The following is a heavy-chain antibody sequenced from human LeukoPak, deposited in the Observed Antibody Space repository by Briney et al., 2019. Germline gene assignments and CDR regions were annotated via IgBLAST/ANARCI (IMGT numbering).Heavy chain of an antibody. CDR3: ARRANYYDSSAAFDI. V-gene: IGHV1-69*04. D-gene: IGHD3-22*01. J-gene: IGHJ3*02. CDR2: IIPILGIA. CDR1: GGTFSSYA. Sequence: GASVKVSCKASGGTFSSYAISWVRQAPGQGLEWMGRIIPILGIANYAQKFQGRVTITADKSTSTAYMELSSLRSEDTAVYYCARRANYYDSSAAFDIWAKGQWSPSLQ.